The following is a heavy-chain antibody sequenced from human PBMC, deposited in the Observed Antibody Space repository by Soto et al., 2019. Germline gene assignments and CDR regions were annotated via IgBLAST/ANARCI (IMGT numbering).Heavy chain of an antibody. Sequence: LRLSCAASGFIFSDQYMDWVRQAPGKGLEWVGRIKNRANVYTTEYAASVKGRFTISRDDSKSSLYLQMNSLKIEDTAVYYCTKEGDYYYFDFWAQRALVIGSS. CDR2: IKNRANVYTT. J-gene: IGHJ4*02. V-gene: IGHV3-72*01. CDR1: GFIFSDQY. CDR3: TKEGDYYYFDF. D-gene: IGHD3-16*01.